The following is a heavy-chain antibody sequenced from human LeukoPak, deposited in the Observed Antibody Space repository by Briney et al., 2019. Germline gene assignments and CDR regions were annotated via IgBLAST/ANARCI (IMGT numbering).Heavy chain of an antibody. V-gene: IGHV3-30*18. J-gene: IGHJ4*02. Sequence: GGSLRLSCAAAGFTFTDYGMHWVRQAPGKGLEWVAVRADDARDKKYADSVRGRFTISRDNSKNTVYLQMNSLRAEDTAVFYCVKDMKIKAAGYYFDYWGQGTLVTVSS. CDR1: GFTFTDYG. D-gene: IGHD6-13*01. CDR2: RADDARDK. CDR3: VKDMKIKAAGYYFDY.